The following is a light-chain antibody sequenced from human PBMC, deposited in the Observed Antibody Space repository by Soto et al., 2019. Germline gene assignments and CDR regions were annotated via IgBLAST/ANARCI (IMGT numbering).Light chain of an antibody. V-gene: IGKV1-5*03. J-gene: IGKJ1*01. CDR1: QSVSSW. CDR2: KAS. CDR3: QQYYSYPET. Sequence: DIQMTQSPSTLSASVGDRVTIPCRASQSVSSWLAWYQQKPGKAPKLLIYKASSLESGIPSRFSGSGSGTEFTLTISRLQPDDFATYYCQQYYSYPETFGQGTKVEIK.